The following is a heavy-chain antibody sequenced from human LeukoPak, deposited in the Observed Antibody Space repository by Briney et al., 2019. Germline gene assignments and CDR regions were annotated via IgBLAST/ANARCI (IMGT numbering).Heavy chain of an antibody. Sequence: PSETLSLTCAVYGGSFSGYYWSWIRQPPGKGLEWIGEINHSGSTNYNPSLKSRVTIPVDTSKNQFSLKLSSVTAADTAVYYCARGLHDYVWGSYPLNWFDPWGQGTLVTVSS. D-gene: IGHD3-16*02. CDR1: GGSFSGYY. CDR2: INHSGST. J-gene: IGHJ5*02. CDR3: ARGLHDYVWGSYPLNWFDP. V-gene: IGHV4-34*01.